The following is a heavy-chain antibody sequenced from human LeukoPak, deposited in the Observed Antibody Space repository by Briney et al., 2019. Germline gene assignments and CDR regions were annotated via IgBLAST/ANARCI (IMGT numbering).Heavy chain of an antibody. CDR2: ITSSSSSM. J-gene: IGHJ6*03. D-gene: IGHD1-26*01. CDR1: GFTFSSYS. Sequence: GGSLRLSCAASGFTFSSYSMNWVRQALGKGLEWISYITSSSSSMYYADSVKGRFTISRDNAKNSLYLQVNSLRAEDTAVYYCAREDLSGSYYYMDVWGKGTTVTVSS. V-gene: IGHV3-48*01. CDR3: AREDLSGSYYYMDV.